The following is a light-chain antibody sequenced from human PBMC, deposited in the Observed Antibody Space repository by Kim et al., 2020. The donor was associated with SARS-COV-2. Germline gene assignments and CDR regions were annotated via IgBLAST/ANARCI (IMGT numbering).Light chain of an antibody. CDR1: QSVSSIY. J-gene: IGKJ4*01. CDR3: QQYSRSPLT. V-gene: IGKV3-20*01. CDR2: GAS. Sequence: CPGGRASLACRASQSVSSIYLAWYQQKSGRAPRLLIYGASNRVTGTPDRFSGSGSGTDFTLTISRLEPEDFAVYYCQQYSRSPLTFGGGTKVDIK.